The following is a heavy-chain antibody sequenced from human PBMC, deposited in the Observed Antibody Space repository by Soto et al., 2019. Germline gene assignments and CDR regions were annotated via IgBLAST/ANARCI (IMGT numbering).Heavy chain of an antibody. V-gene: IGHV3-53*01. Sequence: EVQLVDSGGGLIQPGGSLRLSCAAAGFSVSTSHMNWVRQTPGKGLEWVSVIYSGGATYYAASVKGRFTISRDKYTNTAYLQMNSLRAEDTAVYYCARVGPYDSGSYMLRYNWFDPWGQGTLVTVSS. CDR3: ARVGPYDSGSYMLRYNWFDP. CDR2: IYSGGAT. J-gene: IGHJ5*02. D-gene: IGHD3-10*01. CDR1: GFSVSTSH.